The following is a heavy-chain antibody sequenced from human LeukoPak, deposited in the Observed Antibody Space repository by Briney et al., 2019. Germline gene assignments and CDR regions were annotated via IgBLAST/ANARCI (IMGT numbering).Heavy chain of an antibody. CDR3: ARGWFGESFDY. J-gene: IGHJ4*02. CDR1: GYTFTGYY. V-gene: IGHV1-2*02. D-gene: IGHD3-10*01. Sequence: GASVKVSCKASGYTFTGYYMHWVRQAPGQGLEWMGWINPNSGGTNYAQKFQGRVTITRDTSISTAYMELSSLRSEDTAVYYCARGWFGESFDYWGQGTLVTVSS. CDR2: INPNSGGT.